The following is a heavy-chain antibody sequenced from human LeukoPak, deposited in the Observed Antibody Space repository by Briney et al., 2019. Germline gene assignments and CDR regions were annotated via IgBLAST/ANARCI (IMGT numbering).Heavy chain of an antibody. CDR3: ARAQPQTGTTSWFDP. V-gene: IGHV3-23*01. CDR1: GFTFSSYA. Sequence: GGSLRLSCAASGFTFSSYAMSWVRQAPGKGLEWVSAISVSGGSTYYADSVKGRFTISRDNSKNTLYLQMKGLRVEDTAVYYCARAQPQTGTTSWFDPWGQGTLVTVSS. D-gene: IGHD1-7*01. CDR2: ISVSGGST. J-gene: IGHJ5*02.